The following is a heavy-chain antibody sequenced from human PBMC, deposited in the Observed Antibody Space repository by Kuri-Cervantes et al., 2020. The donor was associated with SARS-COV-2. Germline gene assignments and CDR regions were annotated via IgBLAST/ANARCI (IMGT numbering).Heavy chain of an antibody. Sequence: GGSLRLSCAASGFTFSSYSMNWVRQAPGKGLEWVSSISSSSSYIYYADSVEGRFTISRDNAKNSLYLQMNSLRAEDTAVYYCARDQRPTFYYDSSEGAFDIWGQGTMVTVSS. CDR1: GFTFSSYS. D-gene: IGHD3-22*01. V-gene: IGHV3-21*01. CDR3: ARDQRPTFYYDSSEGAFDI. CDR2: ISSSSSYI. J-gene: IGHJ3*02.